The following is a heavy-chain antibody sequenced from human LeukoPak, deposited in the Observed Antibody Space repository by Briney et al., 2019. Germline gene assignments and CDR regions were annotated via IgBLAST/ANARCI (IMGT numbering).Heavy chain of an antibody. Sequence: GGSLRLSCAASGFTFSSYWMHWVRQAPGQGLEWVAVISYDGSNKYSADSVKGRFTISRDNSKNTLYLQMSSLRPEHTAVYYCATDHGFHYGAYFDYWGQGTLVTVSS. D-gene: IGHD4-17*01. CDR1: GFTFSSYW. V-gene: IGHV3-30*03. CDR2: ISYDGSNK. CDR3: ATDHGFHYGAYFDY. J-gene: IGHJ4*02.